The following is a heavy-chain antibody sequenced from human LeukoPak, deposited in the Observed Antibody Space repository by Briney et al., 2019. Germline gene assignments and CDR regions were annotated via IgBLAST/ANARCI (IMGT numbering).Heavy chain of an antibody. CDR3: ARDELGSWAYYYYYYGMDV. D-gene: IGHD6-13*01. J-gene: IGHJ6*02. CDR2: ISAYNGNT. V-gene: IGHV1-18*01. Sequence: ASVKVSCKASGYTFTSYGISWVRQAPGQGLEWMGWISAYNGNTNYAQKLQGRVTITTDTSTSTAYMELRSLRSDDTAVYYCARDELGSWAYYYYYYGMDVWGQGTTVTVSS. CDR1: GYTFTSYG.